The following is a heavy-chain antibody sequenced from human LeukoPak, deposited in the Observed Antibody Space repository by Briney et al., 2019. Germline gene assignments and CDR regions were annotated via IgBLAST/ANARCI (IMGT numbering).Heavy chain of an antibody. CDR2: ISYDGSNK. D-gene: IGHD3-9*01. V-gene: IGHV3-30*03. CDR1: GFTFNSYG. J-gene: IGHJ4*02. Sequence: PGRSLRLSCAASGFTFNSYGMHWVRQAPGKGLEGVGVISYDGSNKYSADSVKGRFTISRDNSKNTLYLQMNSLRAEDTAVYYFSIIPPRQYEILTGYSLDGYYFDYWGQGTLVTVSS. CDR3: SIIPPRQYEILTGYSLDGYYFDY.